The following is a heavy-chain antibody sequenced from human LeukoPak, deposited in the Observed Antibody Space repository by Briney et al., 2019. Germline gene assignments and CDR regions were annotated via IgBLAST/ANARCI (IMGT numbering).Heavy chain of an antibody. Sequence: ASVKVSCKASGYTFTGYYMHWVRQAPGQGLEWMGWINPNSGGTNYAQKFQARVTMTRDTSINTAYMELSRLKSDDTAVFYCARYYYDRSGYFPFDIWGQGTMVTVSS. V-gene: IGHV1-2*02. J-gene: IGHJ3*02. CDR2: INPNSGGT. D-gene: IGHD3-22*01. CDR3: ARYYYDRSGYFPFDI. CDR1: GYTFTGYY.